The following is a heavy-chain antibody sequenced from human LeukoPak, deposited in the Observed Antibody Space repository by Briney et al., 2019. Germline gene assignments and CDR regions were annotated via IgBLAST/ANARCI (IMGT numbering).Heavy chain of an antibody. D-gene: IGHD2-15*01. CDR3: ARYRYCSGGNCYGPDY. J-gene: IGHJ4*02. CDR2: IYPGDSDT. CDR1: GYSFTRYY. Sequence: GESLKISCKGSGYSFTRYYIGWVRQMPGKGLEWMGIIYPGDSDTRYSPSFQGQVTISADKSISTAYLQWSSLKASDTAMYYRARYRYCSGGNCYGPDYWGQGTLVTVSS. V-gene: IGHV5-51*01.